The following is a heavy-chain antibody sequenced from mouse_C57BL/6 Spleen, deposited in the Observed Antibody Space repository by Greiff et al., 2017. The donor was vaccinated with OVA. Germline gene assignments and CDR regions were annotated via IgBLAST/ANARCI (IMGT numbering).Heavy chain of an antibody. J-gene: IGHJ4*01. CDR1: GYTFTSYW. D-gene: IGHD1-1*01. CDR2: IYPGSGST. V-gene: IGHV1-55*01. CDR3: ARNGGTTVVDAMDY. Sequence: QVQLQQSGAELVKPGASVKMSCKASGYTFTSYWITWVKQRPGQGLEWIGDIYPGSGSTNYNEKFKSKATLTVDTSSSTAYMQLSSLTSEDSAVYYCARNGGTTVVDAMDYWGQGTSVTVSS.